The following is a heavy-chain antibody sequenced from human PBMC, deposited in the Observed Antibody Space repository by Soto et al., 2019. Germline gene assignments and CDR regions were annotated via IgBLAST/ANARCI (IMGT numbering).Heavy chain of an antibody. D-gene: IGHD3-10*01. CDR2: ICGGGSST. CDR1: GFTFSSYA. V-gene: IGHV3-23*01. Sequence: GGSLRLSCAASGFTFSSYAMSWVRQAPGKGLEWVSAICGGGSSTYYADSVKGRFTISRDNAKNSLYLQMNSLRDEDTAVYYCARVESPIMVRGVSPYYNWFDPWGQGTLVTVSS. J-gene: IGHJ5*02. CDR3: ARVESPIMVRGVSPYYNWFDP.